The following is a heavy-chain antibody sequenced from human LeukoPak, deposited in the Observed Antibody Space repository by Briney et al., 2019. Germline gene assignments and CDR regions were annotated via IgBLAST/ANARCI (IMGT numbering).Heavy chain of an antibody. CDR3: ARDLLTDFVFYASGPPWFDP. CDR1: GGTFSSYA. J-gene: IGHJ5*02. CDR2: IIPIFGTA. V-gene: IGHV1-69*05. Sequence: ASVKVSCKASGGTFSSYAISWVRQAPGQGLEWMGGIIPIFGTANYAQKFQGRVTITTDESTSTAYMELSSLGSEDTAVYYCARDLLTDFVFYASGPPWFDPWGQGTLVTVSS. D-gene: IGHD3-10*01.